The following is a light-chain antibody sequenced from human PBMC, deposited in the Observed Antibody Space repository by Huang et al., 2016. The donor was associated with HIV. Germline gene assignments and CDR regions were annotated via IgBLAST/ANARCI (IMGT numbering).Light chain of an antibody. J-gene: IGKJ4*01. CDR1: QSVGST. V-gene: IGKV3-15*01. CDR3: QQYNNWPLT. CDR2: GAS. Sequence: EIMMTQSPATLSVSPGERATLSCRASQSVGSTLAWYQQKPGQAPRLCLYGASTRATGIPVRFSGSGSGTEFTLTISSLQSEDFAIYYCQQYNNWPLTFGGGTKVEIK.